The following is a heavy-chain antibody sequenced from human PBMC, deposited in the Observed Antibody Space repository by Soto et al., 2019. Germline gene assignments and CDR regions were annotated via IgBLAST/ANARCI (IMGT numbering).Heavy chain of an antibody. Sequence: QVQLVQSGAEVKKLGSSVKVSCKASGGTFSSYAISWVRQAPGQGLEWMGGIIPIFGTANYAQKFQGRVTITADESTSTAYMELSSLRSEDTAVYYCARDVPDTAMVNEGLVDWGQGTLVTVSS. J-gene: IGHJ4*02. CDR2: IIPIFGTA. V-gene: IGHV1-69*12. CDR1: GGTFSSYA. CDR3: ARDVPDTAMVNEGLVD. D-gene: IGHD5-18*01.